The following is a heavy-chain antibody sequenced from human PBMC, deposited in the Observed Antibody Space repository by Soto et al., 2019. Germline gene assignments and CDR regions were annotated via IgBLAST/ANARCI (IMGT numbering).Heavy chain of an antibody. Sequence: PSETRSRTWTVSGDSMSSYYWNWIPQPAGKGLEWIGRISATARTSYMSSLKSRITLSVDTSKNQFSLNLKFVTAADTAGYFCARDQSGAADIWGQGTMVTVSS. J-gene: IGHJ3*02. CDR2: ISATART. CDR3: ARDQSGAADI. CDR1: GDSMSSYY. V-gene: IGHV4-4*07.